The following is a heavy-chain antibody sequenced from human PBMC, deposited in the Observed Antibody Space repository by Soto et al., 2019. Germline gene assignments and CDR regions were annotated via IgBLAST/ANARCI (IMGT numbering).Heavy chain of an antibody. CDR3: ARNLGGSGSYNWFDP. Sequence: KTSETLSLTCTVSGGSISSGGYYWSWIRQHPGKGLEWIGYIYYSGSTYYNPSLKSRVTISVDTSKNQFSLKLSFVTAADTAVYYCARNLGGSGSYNWFDPWGQGTLVTVSS. CDR1: GGSISSGGYY. J-gene: IGHJ5*02. CDR2: IYYSGST. V-gene: IGHV4-31*03. D-gene: IGHD3-10*01.